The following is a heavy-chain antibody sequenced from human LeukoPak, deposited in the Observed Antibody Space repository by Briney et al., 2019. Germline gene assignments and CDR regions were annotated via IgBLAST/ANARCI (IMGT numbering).Heavy chain of an antibody. CDR3: ARVVEMAAIGDYFDY. CDR1: GYAFTGYY. CDR2: INPNSGGT. Sequence: ASVKVSCKASGYAFTGYYMHWVRQAPGQGLEWMGWINPNSGGTNYAQKFQGRVTMTRDTSISTAYMELSRLRSDDTAVYYCARVVEMAAIGDYFDYWGQGTLVTVSS. V-gene: IGHV1-2*02. J-gene: IGHJ4*02. D-gene: IGHD5-24*01.